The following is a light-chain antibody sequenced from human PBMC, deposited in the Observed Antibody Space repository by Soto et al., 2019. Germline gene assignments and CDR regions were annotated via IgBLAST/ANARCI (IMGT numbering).Light chain of an antibody. CDR2: DAS. CDR1: QNISVW. V-gene: IGKV1-5*01. Sequence: DTQMTQSPSTLSASVGDGVTITCRASQNISVWLAWYQQRPGKAPKFLIYDASSLETGVPSRFSGSGSGTEFTLTIRSLQPDDFATYYCQQYDSSSPTFGQGTKLEIK. CDR3: QQYDSSSPT. J-gene: IGKJ2*01.